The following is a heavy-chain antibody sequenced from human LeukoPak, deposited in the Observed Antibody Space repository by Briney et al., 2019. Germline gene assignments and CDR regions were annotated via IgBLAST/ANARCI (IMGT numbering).Heavy chain of an antibody. Sequence: GGSLRLSCAASGFTFNSYSMHWVRQAPGKGLEWVTAISDDGSYKYYADSVKGRFTISRDNSKNTLYLQMNSLRAEDTAVYYCATRGPRYYYMDVWGKGTTVTISS. CDR1: GFTFNSYS. V-gene: IGHV3-30-3*01. CDR3: ATRGPRYYYMDV. CDR2: ISDDGSYK. J-gene: IGHJ6*03. D-gene: IGHD1-14*01.